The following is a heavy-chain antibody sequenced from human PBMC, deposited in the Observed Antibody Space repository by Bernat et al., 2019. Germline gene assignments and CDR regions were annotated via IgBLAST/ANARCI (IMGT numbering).Heavy chain of an antibody. Sequence: VQLVESGGGVVQPGRSLRLSCAASGFTFSSYGMHWVRQAPGKGLEWVANIKQDGSEKYYVDSVKGRFTISRDNAKNSLYLQMNSLRAEDTAVYYCARGHDSSGYQLFDYWGQGTLVTVSS. CDR1: GFTFSSYG. J-gene: IGHJ4*02. D-gene: IGHD3-22*01. CDR2: IKQDGSEK. CDR3: ARGHDSSGYQLFDY. V-gene: IGHV3-7*04.